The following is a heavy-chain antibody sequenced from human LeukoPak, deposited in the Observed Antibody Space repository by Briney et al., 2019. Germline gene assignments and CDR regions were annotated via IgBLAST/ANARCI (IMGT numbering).Heavy chain of an antibody. CDR1: GYTFTSYY. Sequence: ASVKVSCKASGYTFTSYYMHWVRQAPGQGLEWMGIINPRGDSTTYAQKFQGRVTMSVDTSKNQISLKMTSVTAADTAVYYCARGCIAKWTGYYFDYWGQGSLVTVSS. CDR2: INPRGDST. J-gene: IGHJ4*02. V-gene: IGHV1-46*01. D-gene: IGHD6-13*01. CDR3: ARGCIAKWTGYYFDY.